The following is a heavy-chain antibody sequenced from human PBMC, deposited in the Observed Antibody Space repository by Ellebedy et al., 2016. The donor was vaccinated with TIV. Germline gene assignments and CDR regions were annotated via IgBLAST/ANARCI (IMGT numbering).Heavy chain of an antibody. CDR3: AIELSLTVY. V-gene: IGHV1-2*02. D-gene: IGHD3-16*02. CDR2: INPDRGDT. J-gene: IGHJ4*02. CDR1: GYSFTGYY. Sequence: AASVKVSCKASGYSFTGYYIHWVRQAPGQGLEWMGWINPDRGDTKYPQSFQGRVTMTRDTSISTAYMELSRLRSDDTAVYYCAIELSLTVYWGQGTLVTASS.